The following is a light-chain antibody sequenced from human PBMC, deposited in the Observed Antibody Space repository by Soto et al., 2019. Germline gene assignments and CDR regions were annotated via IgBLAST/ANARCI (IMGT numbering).Light chain of an antibody. CDR3: QQYNNWPRT. J-gene: IGKJ1*01. CDR2: GAS. V-gene: IGKV3-15*01. CDR1: QSVSSN. Sequence: EIGMTQSASTLSGSAGERATLSCGASQSVSSNLAWYQQKPGQAPRLLIYGASTRATGIPARFSGSGYGTEFNLTISSLQPEDFAVYYCQQYNNWPRTFGQGTKVDIK.